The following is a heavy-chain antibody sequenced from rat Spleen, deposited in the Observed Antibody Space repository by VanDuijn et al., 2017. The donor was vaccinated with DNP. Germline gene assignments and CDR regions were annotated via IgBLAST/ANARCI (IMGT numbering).Heavy chain of an antibody. CDR1: GSSITSNY. V-gene: IGHV3-1*01. CDR2: ITYSGTT. J-gene: IGHJ2*01. Sequence: EVRLQESGPGLVKPPQSLSLTCSVTGSSITSNYWGWIRQFPGNKMEWIGHITYSGTTNFNPSLKSRISISRDTSKNQFFLQLNSVTTEDTATYYCARWGDYFDYWGQGVMVTVSS. CDR3: ARWGDYFDY.